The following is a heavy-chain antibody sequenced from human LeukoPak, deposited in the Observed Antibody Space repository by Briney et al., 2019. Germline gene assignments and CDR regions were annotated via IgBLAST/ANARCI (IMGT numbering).Heavy chain of an antibody. CDR2: FDPEDGET. J-gene: IGHJ4*02. Sequence: ASVKVSCKVSGYTLTELSLHWVRQAPGKGLEWMGGFDPEDGETIYAQKFQGRVTMTEDTSTDTAYMELSSLRSEDTAVYYCATLPGRGIAATYYFDYWGQGTLVTVSS. V-gene: IGHV1-24*01. CDR1: GYTLTELS. CDR3: ATLPGRGIAATYYFDY. D-gene: IGHD6-13*01.